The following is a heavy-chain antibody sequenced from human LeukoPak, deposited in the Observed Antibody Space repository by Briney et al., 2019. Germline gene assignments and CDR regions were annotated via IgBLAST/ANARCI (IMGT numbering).Heavy chain of an antibody. D-gene: IGHD6-19*01. CDR2: IYHSGST. CDR3: AAAAVAVDY. V-gene: IGHV4-38-2*02. Sequence: PSETLSLTCTVSGYSISSGYYWGWIRQPPGKGLEWIGSIYHSGSTYYNPSLKSRITISVDKSKNHFSLKLTSVTAADTAIYYCAAAAVAVDYWGQGTLVTVSS. J-gene: IGHJ4*02. CDR1: GYSISSGYY.